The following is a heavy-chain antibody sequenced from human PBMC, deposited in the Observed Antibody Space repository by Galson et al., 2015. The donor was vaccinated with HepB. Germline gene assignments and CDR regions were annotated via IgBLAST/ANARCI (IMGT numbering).Heavy chain of an antibody. J-gene: IGHJ4*02. D-gene: IGHD4-17*01. CDR1: GFTFSSYG. V-gene: IGHV3-30*18. Sequence: SLRLSCAASGFTFSSYGMHWVRQAPGKGLEWVAVISYDGSNKYYADSVKGRFTISRDNSKNTLYLQMNSLRAEDTAVYYCAKDGYGDYVGGVYWGQGTLVTVSS. CDR3: AKDGYGDYVGGVY. CDR2: ISYDGSNK.